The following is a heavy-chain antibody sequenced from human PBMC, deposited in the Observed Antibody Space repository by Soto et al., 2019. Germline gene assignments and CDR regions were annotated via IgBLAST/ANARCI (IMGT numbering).Heavy chain of an antibody. CDR3: ARLGMSLTALDTFDV. J-gene: IGHJ3*01. D-gene: IGHD7-27*01. Sequence: WSLSLSCGVSGFTFSTYSMNWVRQAPGKGLEWVSSISTTSSPIFYADSVKGRFTISRDNAKGLLYLQMNSLRVEDTAVYFCARLGMSLTALDTFDVWGQGTMVTV. CDR2: ISTTSSPI. CDR1: GFTFSTYS. V-gene: IGHV3-21*01.